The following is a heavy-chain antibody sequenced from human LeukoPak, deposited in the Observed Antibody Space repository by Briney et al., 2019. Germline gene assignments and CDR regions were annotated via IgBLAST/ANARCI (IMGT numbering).Heavy chain of an antibody. J-gene: IGHJ4*02. D-gene: IGHD2-2*01. Sequence: GESLKISGKASGYSFNNYWIAWVRQMPGKGLEWMGIIYPGDSDTKYSPSFQGQVTMSVDKSISTAYLQWSSLKASDSAIYYCTRGRSDHPQPYYDYWGQGTLVTVSS. CDR3: TRGRSDHPQPYYDY. V-gene: IGHV5-51*01. CDR1: GYSFNNYW. CDR2: IYPGDSDT.